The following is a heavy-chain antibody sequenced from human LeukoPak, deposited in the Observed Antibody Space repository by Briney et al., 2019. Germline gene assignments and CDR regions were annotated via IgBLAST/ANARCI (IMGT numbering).Heavy chain of an antibody. Sequence: SETLSLTCTVSGGSISSYYWSWIRQPPGKGLEWIGYIYYSGSTNYNPSLKSRVTISVDTSKNQFSLKLSSVTAADTAVYYCARSAVTTPHWYFDLWGRGTLVTVSS. CDR1: GGSISSYY. CDR2: IYYSGST. D-gene: IGHD4-17*01. V-gene: IGHV4-59*01. J-gene: IGHJ2*01. CDR3: ARSAVTTPHWYFDL.